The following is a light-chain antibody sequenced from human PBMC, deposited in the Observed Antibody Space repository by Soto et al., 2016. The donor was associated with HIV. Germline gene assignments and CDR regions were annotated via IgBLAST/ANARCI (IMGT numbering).Light chain of an antibody. CDR1: NIGTYS. V-gene: IGLV3-21*02. CDR3: QVWHSSSDHWV. CDR2: DDS. Sequence: SYVLTQPPSVSVAPGQTATITCGGDNIGTYSVHWYQQRPGQAPVVVVYDDSDRPSGIPERFSGSNSGNTATLTISRVEAGDEADYYCQVWHSSSDHWVFGGRDQADRP. J-gene: IGLJ3*02.